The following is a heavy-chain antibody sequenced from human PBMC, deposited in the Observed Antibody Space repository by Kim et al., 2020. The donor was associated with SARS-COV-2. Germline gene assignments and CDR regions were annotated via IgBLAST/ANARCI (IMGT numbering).Heavy chain of an antibody. CDR3: ARKGYSSSWKTYNGMDV. D-gene: IGHD6-13*01. Sequence: VKGRFSISSDDSNNTLYLQMNSLNGEDSAVYYCARKGYSSSWKTYNGMDVWGQGTTVTVSS. V-gene: IGHV3-30*01. J-gene: IGHJ6*02.